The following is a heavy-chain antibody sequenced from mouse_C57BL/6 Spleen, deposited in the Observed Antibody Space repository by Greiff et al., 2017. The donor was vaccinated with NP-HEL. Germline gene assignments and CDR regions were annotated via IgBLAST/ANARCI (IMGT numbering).Heavy chain of an antibody. V-gene: IGHV3-6*01. CDR2: ISYDGSN. D-gene: IGHD1-1*01. Sequence: ESGPGLVKPSQSLSLTCSVTGYSITSGYYWNWIRQFPGNKLEWMGYISYDGSNNYNPSLKNRIAITRDTSKNQFFLKLNSVTTEDTATYYCARDPYGSSYDWYFDVWGTGTTVTVSS. J-gene: IGHJ1*03. CDR3: ARDPYGSSYDWYFDV. CDR1: GYSITSGYY.